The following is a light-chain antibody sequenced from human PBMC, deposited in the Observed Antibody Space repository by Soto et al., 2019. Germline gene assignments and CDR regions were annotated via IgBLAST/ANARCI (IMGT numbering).Light chain of an antibody. V-gene: IGKV3-15*01. CDR2: GAS. J-gene: IGKJ5*01. CDR3: QQYNTWPT. CDR1: QSVSGN. Sequence: EIVMTQSPATLSVSPGERATLSCRAGQSVSGNLAWYQQKPGQAPRLLIYGASTRATGIPARFSGSGSGTKFTLTISSLQSENFAVYSCQQYNTWPTSGQGTGLEIK.